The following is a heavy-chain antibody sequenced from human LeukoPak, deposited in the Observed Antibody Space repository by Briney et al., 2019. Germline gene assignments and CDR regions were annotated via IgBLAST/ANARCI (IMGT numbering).Heavy chain of an antibody. J-gene: IGHJ4*02. Sequence: PSETLPLTCAVYGGSFSGHYWTWIRQAPGKGLEWIGESTHSGSTNYNPSLKSRVTISVDTSKNQFSLKLTSMTAADTAVYHCARGRTGAAALDFWGPGTLVTVSS. CDR2: STHSGST. CDR1: GGSFSGHY. V-gene: IGHV4-34*01. D-gene: IGHD2-2*01. CDR3: ARGRTGAAALDF.